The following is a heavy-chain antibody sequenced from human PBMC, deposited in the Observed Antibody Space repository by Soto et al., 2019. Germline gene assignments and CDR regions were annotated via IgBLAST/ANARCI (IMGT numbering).Heavy chain of an antibody. D-gene: IGHD2-15*01. CDR3: PTSGRRWPDSFDI. V-gene: IGHV4-34*01. J-gene: IGHJ3*02. CDR2: VTPDGRS. CDR1: GGSFNSYF. Sequence: QVQLQQWGAGLLKPSETLSLTCTVYGGSFNSYFWNWVRQPPGKGLEWIGEVTPDGRSNYNPSLKSRVTISKDTSKNQFSLEVTSVTAADTAVYYCPTSGRRWPDSFDIWGQGAMVTVSS.